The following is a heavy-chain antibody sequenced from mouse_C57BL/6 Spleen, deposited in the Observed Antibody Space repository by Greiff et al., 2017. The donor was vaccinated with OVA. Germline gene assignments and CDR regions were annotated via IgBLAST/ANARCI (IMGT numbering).Heavy chain of an antibody. CDR2: IYPRDGST. CDR3: ARSGTTVDWYFDV. D-gene: IGHD1-1*01. CDR1: GYTFTSYD. V-gene: IGHV1-85*01. J-gene: IGHJ1*03. Sequence: QVQLQQSGPELVKPGASVKLSCKASGYTFTSYDINWVKQRPGQGLEWIGWIYPRDGSTKYNEKFKGKATLTVDTSSSTAYMELHSLTSEDSAVYFCARSGTTVDWYFDVWGTGTTVTVSS.